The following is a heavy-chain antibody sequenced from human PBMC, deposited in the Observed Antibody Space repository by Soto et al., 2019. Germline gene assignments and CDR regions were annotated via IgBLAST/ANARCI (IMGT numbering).Heavy chain of an antibody. D-gene: IGHD3-16*01. CDR1: GFTFSNHG. CDR3: ARARGVDA. J-gene: IGHJ5*01. V-gene: IGHV3-7*03. CDR2: IKADGGEK. Sequence: VGSLRLSCACSGFTFSNHGMNCVRQAPGKWLEWVANIKADGGEKYYVDSVEGRFTISRDNAKNSLYPQMNSLRAEDTAVYYCARARGVDAWGHGPLVTVSS.